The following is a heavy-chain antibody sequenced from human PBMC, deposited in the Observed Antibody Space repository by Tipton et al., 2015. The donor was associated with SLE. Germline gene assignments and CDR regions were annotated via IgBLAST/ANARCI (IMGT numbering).Heavy chain of an antibody. CDR2: ITDDGGST. J-gene: IGHJ4*02. D-gene: IGHD6-13*01. Sequence: SLRLSCAASGFTFSSYAMSWVRRPPGQGLVWVSAITDDGGSTYYADSVKGRFTISRDNYKNTLYLQMNSLRDVDTALYYCAKGSAAARPYYFDYWGQGTLVTVSS. V-gene: IGHV3-23*01. CDR1: GFTFSSYA. CDR3: AKGSAAARPYYFDY.